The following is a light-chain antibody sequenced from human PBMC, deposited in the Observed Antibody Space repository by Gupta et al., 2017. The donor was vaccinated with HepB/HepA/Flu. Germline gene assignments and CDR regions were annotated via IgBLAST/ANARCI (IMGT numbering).Light chain of an antibody. CDR1: QSISSY. CDR2: AAS. Sequence: DIQMTQSPSSLSASVGDRVTITCRASQSISSYLNWYQQKPGKAPKLLIYAASSLQSGVTSRFSGSGSGTDFTLTISMLQPEDFATYYCQQSDSTRKTFGGGTKVEI. V-gene: IGKV1-39*01. J-gene: IGKJ4*01. CDR3: QQSDSTRKT.